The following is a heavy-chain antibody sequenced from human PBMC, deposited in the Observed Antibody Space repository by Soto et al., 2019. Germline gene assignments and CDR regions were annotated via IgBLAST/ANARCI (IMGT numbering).Heavy chain of an antibody. Sequence: QVQLQQWGAGLLKPSETLSLTCAVYGGSFSGYYWSWIRQPPGKGLEWIGEINHSGSTNYDPSLKSRVTISIDTYKNQFSLKLSSVTAADTAVYYCARGSLAVLVRGGRLGWFDPWGQGTLVTVSS. CDR1: GGSFSGYY. D-gene: IGHD3-10*01. CDR2: INHSGST. CDR3: ARGSLAVLVRGGRLGWFDP. V-gene: IGHV4-34*01. J-gene: IGHJ5*02.